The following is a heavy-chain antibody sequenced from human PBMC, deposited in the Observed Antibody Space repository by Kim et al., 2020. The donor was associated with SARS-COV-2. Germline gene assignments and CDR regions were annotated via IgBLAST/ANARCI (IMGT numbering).Heavy chain of an antibody. CDR2: ISYDGSNK. CDR3: ARDGEGLIRKLLWFGVFDP. Sequence: GGSLRLSCAASGFTFSSYAMHWVRQAPGKGLEWVAVISYDGSNKYYADSVKGRFTISRDNSKNTLYLQMNSLRAEDTAVYYCARDGEGLIRKLLWFGVFDPWGQGTLVTVSS. D-gene: IGHD3-10*01. CDR1: GFTFSSYA. V-gene: IGHV3-30-3*01. J-gene: IGHJ5*02.